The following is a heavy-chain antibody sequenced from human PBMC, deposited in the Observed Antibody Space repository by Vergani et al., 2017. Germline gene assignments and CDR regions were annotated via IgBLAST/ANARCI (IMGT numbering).Heavy chain of an antibody. CDR2: MNPNSGNT. CDR3: ARGPYYDFWSGYSQPGY. CDR1: GYTFTSYD. J-gene: IGHJ4*02. Sequence: QVPLVQSGAAVKKPGASVKVSCTASGYTFTSYDINWVRQATGQGLEWMGWMNPNSGNTGYAQKFQGRVTMTRNTSISTAYMELSSLRSEDTAVYYCARGPYYDFWSGYSQPGYWGQGTLVTVSS. D-gene: IGHD3-3*01. V-gene: IGHV1-8*02.